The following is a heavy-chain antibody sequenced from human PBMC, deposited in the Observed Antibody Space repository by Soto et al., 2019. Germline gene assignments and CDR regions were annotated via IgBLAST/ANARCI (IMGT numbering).Heavy chain of an antibody. CDR1: GGSISSYY. D-gene: IGHD3-22*01. Sequence: QVQLQESGPGLVKPSETLSLTCTVSGGSISSYYWSWIRQPPGKGLEWIGYIYYSGSTNYNPSLKSRVNISVDTSKNQFSLKLSSVTAADTAVYYCAREHYYDSSGDDAFDIWGQGTMVTVSS. CDR3: AREHYYDSSGDDAFDI. J-gene: IGHJ3*02. CDR2: IYYSGST. V-gene: IGHV4-59*01.